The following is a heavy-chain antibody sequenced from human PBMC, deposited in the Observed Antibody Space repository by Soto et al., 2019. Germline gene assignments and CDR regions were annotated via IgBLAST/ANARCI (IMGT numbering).Heavy chain of an antibody. J-gene: IGHJ6*02. CDR1: VYTFTNYW. V-gene: IGHV5-51*01. CDR3: AASIFYYGMDV. Sequence: GESLKISCKGSVYTFTNYWIGWVRQMPGKGLEWMGIIYPGDSDTKYNPSFQGQVTISADKSITTTYLRWTSLKASDTAIYYCAASIFYYGMDVWGQGTTVTVSS. CDR2: IYPGDSDT.